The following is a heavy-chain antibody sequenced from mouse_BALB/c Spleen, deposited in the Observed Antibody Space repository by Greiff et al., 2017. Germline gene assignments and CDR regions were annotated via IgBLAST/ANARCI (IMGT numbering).Heavy chain of an antibody. V-gene: IGHV5-6-4*01. CDR3: TRDPYGNYPNY. CDR1: GFTFSSYT. Sequence: EVHLVESGGGLVKPGGSLKLSCAASGFTFSSYTMSWVRQTPEKRLEWVATISSGGSYTYYPDSVKGRFTISRDNAKNTLYLQMSSLKSEDTAMYYCTRDPYGNYPNYWGQGTTLTVSS. J-gene: IGHJ2*01. D-gene: IGHD2-1*01. CDR2: ISSGGSYT.